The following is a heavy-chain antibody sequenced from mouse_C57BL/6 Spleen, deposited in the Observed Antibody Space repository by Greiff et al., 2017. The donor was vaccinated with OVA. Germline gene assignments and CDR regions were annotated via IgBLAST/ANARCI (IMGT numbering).Heavy chain of an antibody. CDR1: GFTFSDYY. Sequence: EVQRVESEGGLVQPGSSMKLSCTASGFTFSDYYMAWVRQVPEKGLEWVANINYDGSSTYYLDSLKSRFIISRDNAKNILYLQMSSLKSEDTATYYCARVDYEAYYYAMDYWGQGTSVTVSS. J-gene: IGHJ4*01. V-gene: IGHV5-16*01. CDR2: INYDGSST. D-gene: IGHD2-4*01. CDR3: ARVDYEAYYYAMDY.